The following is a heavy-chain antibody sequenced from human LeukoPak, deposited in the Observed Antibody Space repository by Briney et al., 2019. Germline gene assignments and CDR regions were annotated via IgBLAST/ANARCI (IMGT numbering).Heavy chain of an antibody. CDR3: ARGGWRLDY. V-gene: IGHV4-59*01. CDR1: GVSISSYY. D-gene: IGHD2-15*01. CDR2: IYYTGTT. Sequence: SETLSPTCTVSGVSISSYYWSWIRQPPGKGLEWIGYIYYTGTTNYNPSLKSRVTISVDTSKNQFSLKLSSVTAADTAVYYCARGGWRLDYWGQGTLVTVSS. J-gene: IGHJ4*02.